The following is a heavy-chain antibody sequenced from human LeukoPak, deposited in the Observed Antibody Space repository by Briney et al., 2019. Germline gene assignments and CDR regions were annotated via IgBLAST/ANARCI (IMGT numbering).Heavy chain of an antibody. CDR2: VSHRGST. CDR1: GYSISNGYY. J-gene: IGHJ4*02. D-gene: IGHD3-3*01. Sequence: PSETLSLTCTVSGYSISNGYYRGWIRQSPGKGLEWVGSVSHRGSTYYNPSLRSRVTISVDRSKQKFSLRLTSVTAADTAVYFCARGAEYYAIWRGYAAYSDYWGQGISVTVSS. CDR3: ARGAEYYAIWRGYAAYSDY. V-gene: IGHV4-38-2*02.